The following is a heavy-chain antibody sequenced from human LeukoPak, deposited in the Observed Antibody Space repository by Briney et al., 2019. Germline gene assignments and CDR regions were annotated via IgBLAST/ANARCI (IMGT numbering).Heavy chain of an antibody. CDR1: GYSISSGYY. D-gene: IGHD7-27*01. J-gene: IGHJ4*02. CDR3: ARGWGPDYFDY. Sequence: SETLSLTYTVSGYSISSGYYWGWIRQPPGKGLEWIGSIYHSGSTYYNPSLKSRVAISVDTSKNQFSLKLSSVTAADTAVYYCARGWGPDYFDYWGQGTLVTVSS. CDR2: IYHSGST. V-gene: IGHV4-38-2*02.